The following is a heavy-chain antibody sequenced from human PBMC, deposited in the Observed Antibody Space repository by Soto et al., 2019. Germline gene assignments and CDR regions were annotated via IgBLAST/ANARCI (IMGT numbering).Heavy chain of an antibody. CDR2: IYPSDSTT. V-gene: IGHV5-51*01. D-gene: IGHD4-17*01. CDR3: ARHRFYGDYSSNYFDP. CDR1: GYSFTNYW. Sequence: PGESLKISCKGSGYSFTNYWIAWVRQMPGKGLEYMGIIYPSDSTTRYSPSFQGQVTISADKSISTAYLQWNSLKASDTAMYYCARHRFYGDYSSNYFDPWGQGTLVTVSS. J-gene: IGHJ5*02.